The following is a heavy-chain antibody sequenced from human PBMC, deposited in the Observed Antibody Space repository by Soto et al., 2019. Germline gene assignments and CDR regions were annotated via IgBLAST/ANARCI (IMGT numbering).Heavy chain of an antibody. CDR2: INAGNGNT. Sequence: ASVKVSCKASGYTFTSYAMRWVRQAPGQRLEWMGWINAGNGNTKYSQKFQGRVTITRDTSASTAYMEPSSLRSEDTAVYYCARDHEDRYGSGSFDYWGQGTLVTVSS. D-gene: IGHD3-10*01. CDR3: ARDHEDRYGSGSFDY. J-gene: IGHJ4*02. CDR1: GYTFTSYA. V-gene: IGHV1-3*01.